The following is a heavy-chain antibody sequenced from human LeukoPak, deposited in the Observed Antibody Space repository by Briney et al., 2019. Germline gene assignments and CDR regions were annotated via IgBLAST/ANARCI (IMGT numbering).Heavy chain of an antibody. J-gene: IGHJ4*02. CDR2: ISSGSSYI. Sequence: GGSLRLSCETSGFSFSSYSMNWVRQAPGKGLEWVASISSGSSYIYYADSMKGRFTISRDNAKSSLYLQMNSLTAEDTAVYYCARDPYDRSGYYLFYFDYWGQGILVTVSS. V-gene: IGHV3-21*01. D-gene: IGHD3-22*01. CDR3: ARDPYDRSGYYLFYFDY. CDR1: GFSFSSYS.